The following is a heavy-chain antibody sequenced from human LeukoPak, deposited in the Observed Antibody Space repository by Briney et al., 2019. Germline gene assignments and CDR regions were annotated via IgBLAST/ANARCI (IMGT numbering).Heavy chain of an antibody. CDR2: ISYDGINT. V-gene: IGHV3-30*18. J-gene: IGHJ4*02. CDR3: ANDDARGFGEPSPYDY. Sequence: GGSLRLSCVASGYAFRNYGMHWVRQAPGKGLEWVAVISYDGINTHYADSVKGRFTISKDNSKNTLYLQLNTLRPEDTAVYYCANDDARGFGEPSPYDYWGQGTRVIVSS. CDR1: GYAFRNYG. D-gene: IGHD3-10*01.